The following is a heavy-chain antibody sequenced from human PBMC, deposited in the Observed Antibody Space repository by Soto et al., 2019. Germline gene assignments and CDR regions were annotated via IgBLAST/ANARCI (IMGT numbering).Heavy chain of an antibody. CDR2: INAGNDNT. V-gene: IGHV1-3*01. CDR3: ARSGFPGIAAY. D-gene: IGHD6-13*01. Sequence: GASVKVSCKASGYTFTSYAMHWVRQAPGQRLEWMGWINAGNDNTKYSQKFQGRVTITRDTSASTAYMELSSLRSEDTAVYYCARSGFPGIAAYWGQGTLVTVSS. CDR1: GYTFTSYA. J-gene: IGHJ4*02.